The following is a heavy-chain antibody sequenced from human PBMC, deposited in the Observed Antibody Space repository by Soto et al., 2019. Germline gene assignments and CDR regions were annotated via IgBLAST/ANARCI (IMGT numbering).Heavy chain of an antibody. J-gene: IGHJ4*02. D-gene: IGHD2-15*01. CDR2: IDYNGVT. CDR3: GRVLVGATGHTDSDS. CDR1: GGSIYRSGYY. V-gene: IGHV4-39*01. Sequence: SETLSLTCTVSGGSIYRSGYYWGWIRQPPGRGLEWIGNIDYNGVTYSNPSLKSRVTISRDTSKNQFSLKLTSVTAADTALYYCGRVLVGATGHTDSDSWGPGTLVTVSS.